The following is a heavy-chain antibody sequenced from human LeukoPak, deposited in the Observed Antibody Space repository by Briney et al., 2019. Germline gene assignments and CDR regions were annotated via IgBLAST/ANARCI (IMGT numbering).Heavy chain of an antibody. CDR2: IREDGSEK. Sequence: PGGSLRLSCVASGFAFSSSWMAWVRQAPGKGLEWVANIREDGSEKYYVDSVRGRFTISRDNAKNSLYLQMNSLRAEDTAVYYCVRGKTQLWPWGQGTLVTVSS. CDR1: GFAFSSSW. D-gene: IGHD1-1*01. V-gene: IGHV3-7*05. J-gene: IGHJ5*02. CDR3: VRGKTQLWP.